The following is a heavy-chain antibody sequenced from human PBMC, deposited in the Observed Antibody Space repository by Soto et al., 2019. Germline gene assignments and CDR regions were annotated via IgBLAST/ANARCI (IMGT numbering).Heavy chain of an antibody. V-gene: IGHV4-30-4*01. CDR2: MYYSGST. D-gene: IGHD2-21*02. CDR3: ARGEGDALDV. Sequence: QVQLQESGPGLVKPSQTLSLTCTVSGGSVSSDYYYWSWIRQPPGTGLEWIAYMYYSGSTYYDPSLESRVAISVDTSKSQFSLKLSSVTAADTAVYYCARGEGDALDVWGQGTTVTVSS. CDR1: GGSVSSDYYY. J-gene: IGHJ6*02.